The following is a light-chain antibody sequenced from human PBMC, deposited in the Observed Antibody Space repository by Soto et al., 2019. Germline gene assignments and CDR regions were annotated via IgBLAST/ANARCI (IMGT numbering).Light chain of an antibody. CDR1: QSLSSY. V-gene: IGKV3-11*01. CDR2: DAS. CDR3: QQRSNWPWT. J-gene: IGKJ1*01. Sequence: EIVLTQSPATLSLSPGERVTLSCRASQSLSSYLAWYQQKPGQAPRLLIYDASNRATGIPARFSGSGSGTDFTLTISSLEPEDFAVYYCQQRSNWPWTFGQGTKVEIK.